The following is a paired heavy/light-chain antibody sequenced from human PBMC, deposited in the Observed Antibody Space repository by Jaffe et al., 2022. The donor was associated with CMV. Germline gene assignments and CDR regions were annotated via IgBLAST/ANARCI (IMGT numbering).Light chain of an antibody. Sequence: EIVLTQSPGTLSLSPGERATLSCRASQSVSSSYLAWYQQKPGQAPRLLIYGASSRATGIPDRFSGSGSGTDFTLTISRLEPEDFAVYYCQQYGSSPEITFGQGTRLEIK. CDR2: GAS. CDR1: QSVSSSY. V-gene: IGKV3-20*01. J-gene: IGKJ5*01. CDR3: QQYGSSPEIT.
Heavy chain of an antibody. D-gene: IGHD6-6*01. CDR1: GFTFSSYA. J-gene: IGHJ4*02. V-gene: IGHV3-23*04. CDR3: AKAQWVPKQLVGLVGLFDY. Sequence: EVQLVESGGGLVQPGGSLRLSCAASGFTFSSYAMSWVRQAPGKGLEWVSAISGSGGSTYYADSVKGRFTISRDNSKNTLYLQMNSLRAEDTAVYYCAKAQWVPKQLVGLVGLFDYWGQGTLVTVSS. CDR2: ISGSGGST.